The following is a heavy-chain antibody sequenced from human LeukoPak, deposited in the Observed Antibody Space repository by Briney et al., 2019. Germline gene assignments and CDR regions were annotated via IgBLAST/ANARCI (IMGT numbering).Heavy chain of an antibody. D-gene: IGHD2-2*01. CDR1: GYTFTSYD. CDR2: MNPNSGNT. Sequence: ASVKVSCKASGYTFTSYDINWVRQATGQGLEWMGWMNPNSGNTGYAQKFQGRVTMTRDTSTSTVYMELSSLRSEDTAVYYCATDLGYQLTVDYWGQGTLVTVSS. CDR3: ATDLGYQLTVDY. V-gene: IGHV1-8*01. J-gene: IGHJ4*02.